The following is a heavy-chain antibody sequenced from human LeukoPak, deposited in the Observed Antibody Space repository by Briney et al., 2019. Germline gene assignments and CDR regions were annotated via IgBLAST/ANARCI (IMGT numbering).Heavy chain of an antibody. CDR2: ISSDGNSI. Sequence: PGGSLRLSCAASGFDVSRYWMNWVRQVPGKGLVWVACISSDGNSISYADSAKGRFSISRDNSKNTMYLQMNSLRAEDTAVYYCASASSATYYWALHYWGQGTLVSVSS. CDR1: GFDVSRYW. D-gene: IGHD3-10*01. CDR3: ASASSATYYWALHY. V-gene: IGHV3-74*01. J-gene: IGHJ4*02.